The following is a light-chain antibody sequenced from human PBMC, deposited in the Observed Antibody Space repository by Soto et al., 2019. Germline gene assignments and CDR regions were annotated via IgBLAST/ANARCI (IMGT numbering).Light chain of an antibody. J-gene: IGKJ2*01. CDR1: QRITTY. Sequence: SGSLGDRVTITCRASQRITTYLNWYQQKPGNAPKLLITTSGTLQRGVPSRFSGSGSGTDFTLTITSLQREDFATYFCQQTYSTPYTFGQGTKLEIK. V-gene: IGKV1-39*01. CDR3: QQTYSTPYT. CDR2: TSG.